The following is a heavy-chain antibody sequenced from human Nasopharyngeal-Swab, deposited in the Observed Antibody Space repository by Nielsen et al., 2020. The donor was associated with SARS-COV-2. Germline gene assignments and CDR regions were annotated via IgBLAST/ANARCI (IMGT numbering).Heavy chain of an antibody. V-gene: IGHV1-46*01. CDR3: ARRYSSSSRGRAFDI. Sequence: ASVKVSCKASGYTFTSYYMHWVRQAPGQGLEWMGIINPSGGSTSYAQKFQGRVTMTRGTSTSTVYMELSSLRSEDTAVYYCARRYSSSSRGRAFDIWGQGTMVTVSS. CDR1: GYTFTSYY. J-gene: IGHJ3*02. D-gene: IGHD6-6*01. CDR2: INPSGGST.